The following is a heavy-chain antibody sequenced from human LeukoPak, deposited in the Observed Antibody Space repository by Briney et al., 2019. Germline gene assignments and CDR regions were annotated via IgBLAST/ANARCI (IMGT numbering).Heavy chain of an antibody. D-gene: IGHD3-22*01. CDR1: GFTFSSYW. Sequence: PGGSLRLSCAASGFTFSSYWMSWARQAPGKGREWVATTKEDGSERYYVDSVKGRFTISRDNAKNSVYLQMNSLRAEDTAAYYCVRDRSSGYYWGQGTLVTVSS. CDR2: TKEDGSER. V-gene: IGHV3-7*01. CDR3: VRDRSSGYY. J-gene: IGHJ4*02.